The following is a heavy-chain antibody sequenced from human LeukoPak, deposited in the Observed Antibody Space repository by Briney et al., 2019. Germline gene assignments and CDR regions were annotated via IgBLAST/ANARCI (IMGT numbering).Heavy chain of an antibody. CDR3: ARVEVLYSSSWITTDY. CDR1: GGSISSGSYF. V-gene: IGHV4-61*02. J-gene: IGHJ4*02. D-gene: IGHD6-13*01. CDR2: IHTSGST. Sequence: SETLSLTCTVSGGSISSGSYFWSWIRQPAGKGLEWIGRIHTSGSTNYNPSLKSRVTISVDTSKNQFSLKLSSATAADTAVYYCARVEVLYSSSWITTDYWGQGTLVTVSS.